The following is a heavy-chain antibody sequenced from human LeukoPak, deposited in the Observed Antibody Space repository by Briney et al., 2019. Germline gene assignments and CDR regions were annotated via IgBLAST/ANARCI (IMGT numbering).Heavy chain of an antibody. J-gene: IGHJ4*02. CDR3: ARDSTYYDILTGYYNRNPSDY. CDR1: GGTFSIYA. Sequence: ASVKVSCKASGGTFSIYAISWVRQAPGQGLEWMGGIIPIFGKANYAQKFQGRVTITAGESTSTAYMELSSLRSEDTAVYYCARDSTYYDILTGYYNRNPSDYWGQGTLVTVSS. CDR2: IIPIFGKA. V-gene: IGHV1-69*13. D-gene: IGHD3-9*01.